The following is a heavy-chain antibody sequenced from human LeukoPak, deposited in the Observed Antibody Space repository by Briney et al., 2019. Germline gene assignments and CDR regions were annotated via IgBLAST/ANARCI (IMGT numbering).Heavy chain of an antibody. CDR2: ISGSGGST. CDR3: AKDSWYCSSTSCYSLNAFDI. J-gene: IGHJ3*02. Sequence: GGSLRLSCAASGFTFSSYAMSWFRQAPGKGLEWVPAISGSGGSTYYADSVKGRFTISRDNSKNTLYLQMNSLRAEDTAVYYCAKDSWYCSSTSCYSLNAFDIWGQGTMVTVSS. D-gene: IGHD2-2*02. V-gene: IGHV3-23*01. CDR1: GFTFSSYA.